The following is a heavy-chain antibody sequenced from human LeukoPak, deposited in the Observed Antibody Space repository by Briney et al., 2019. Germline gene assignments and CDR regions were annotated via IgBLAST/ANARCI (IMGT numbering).Heavy chain of an antibody. CDR1: GYSISSGYY. CDR3: ARLTPSYSSSNPWFDP. J-gene: IGHJ5*02. Sequence: PSETLSLTCTVSGYSISSGYYWGWIRQPPGKGLEWIGSIFHSGSTYYNPSLKSRVTISVDTSKNHFSLRLNSVTAADTAVYYCARLTPSYSSSNPWFDPWGQGTLVTASS. V-gene: IGHV4-38-2*02. D-gene: IGHD6-6*01. CDR2: IFHSGST.